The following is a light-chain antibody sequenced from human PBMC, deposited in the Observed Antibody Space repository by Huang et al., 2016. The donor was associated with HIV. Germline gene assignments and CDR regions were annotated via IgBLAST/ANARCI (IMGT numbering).Light chain of an antibody. CDR1: KSVSTSY. Sequence: EIVLTQSPGTLSLSPGERATLSCRARKSVSTSYLAWYQQEPGQAPRLLIYGASSRATGIPDRFIGSGSGTDFTLTITRLEPEDFAVYYCQQYGGSPPRYTFGQGTKLEIK. J-gene: IGKJ2*01. CDR2: GAS. V-gene: IGKV3-20*01. CDR3: QQYGGSPPRYT.